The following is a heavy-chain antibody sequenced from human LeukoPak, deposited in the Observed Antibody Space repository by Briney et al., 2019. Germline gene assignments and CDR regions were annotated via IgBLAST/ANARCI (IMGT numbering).Heavy chain of an antibody. CDR1: GFTFSSYA. CDR3: AKDAFHCSSTSCYLYYFDY. D-gene: IGHD2-2*01. V-gene: IGHV3-23*01. CDR2: ISGSGGST. Sequence: GGSLRLSCAASGFTFSSYAMSWVRQAPGKGLEWVSAISGSGGSTYYADTVKGRFTISRDNSKNTLYLQMNSLRAEDTAVYYCAKDAFHCSSTSCYLYYFDYWGQGTLVTASS. J-gene: IGHJ4*02.